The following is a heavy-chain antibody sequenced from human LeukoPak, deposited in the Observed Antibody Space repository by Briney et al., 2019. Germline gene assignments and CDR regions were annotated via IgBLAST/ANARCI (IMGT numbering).Heavy chain of an antibody. Sequence: ASVKLSCTASGYTFTSYGISWVRQAPGQGLEWMGWISAYNGNTNYTQKIQGRVTMTTDTSTSTAYMELRSLRSDDTAVYYCARAVYDILTFTYYYYYMDGWGKGTTVTVSS. J-gene: IGHJ6*03. CDR1: GYTFTSYG. V-gene: IGHV1-18*01. CDR2: ISAYNGNT. D-gene: IGHD3-9*01. CDR3: ARAVYDILTFTYYYYYMDG.